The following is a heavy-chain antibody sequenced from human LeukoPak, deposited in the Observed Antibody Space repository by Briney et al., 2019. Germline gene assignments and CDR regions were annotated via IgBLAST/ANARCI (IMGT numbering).Heavy chain of an antibody. CDR1: GFTVSSNY. CDR3: ARERGRGRDSPWFDY. V-gene: IGHV3-53*01. J-gene: IGHJ4*02. CDR2: IYSDGST. D-gene: IGHD1-26*01. Sequence: GGSLRLSCAASGFTVSSNYMSWVRQAPGKGLEWVSVIYSDGSTCYADSVKGRFTISRDNSKNTLDLQMTGLRAEDTAVYYCARERGRGRDSPWFDYWGQGTLVTVSS.